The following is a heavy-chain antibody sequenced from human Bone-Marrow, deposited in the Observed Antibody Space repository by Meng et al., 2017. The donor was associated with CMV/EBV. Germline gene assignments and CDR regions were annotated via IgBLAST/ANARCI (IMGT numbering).Heavy chain of an antibody. Sequence: GSLRLSCAVYGGSFSGYYWSWIRQPPGKGLEWIGEINHSGSTNYNPSLKSRVTISVDTSKNQFSLKLSSVTAADTAVYYCARGQRVDCSSTSYLNFDYWGQGTLVTVSS. CDR1: GGSFSGYY. J-gene: IGHJ4*02. CDR2: INHSGST. D-gene: IGHD2-2*01. CDR3: ARGQRVDCSSTSYLNFDY. V-gene: IGHV4-34*01.